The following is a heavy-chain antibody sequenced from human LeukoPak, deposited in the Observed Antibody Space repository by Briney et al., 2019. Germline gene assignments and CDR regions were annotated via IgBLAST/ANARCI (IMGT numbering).Heavy chain of an antibody. Sequence: PSQTLSLTCTVSGGSLSSGSYYWSWIRQPAGKGLEWIGRIYTSGSTNYNPSLKSRVTISVDTSKNQFSLKLSSVTAADTAVYYCARDIMVRGVITDYWGQGTLVTVSS. D-gene: IGHD3-10*01. CDR2: IYTSGST. J-gene: IGHJ4*02. V-gene: IGHV4-61*02. CDR1: GGSLSSGSYY. CDR3: ARDIMVRGVITDY.